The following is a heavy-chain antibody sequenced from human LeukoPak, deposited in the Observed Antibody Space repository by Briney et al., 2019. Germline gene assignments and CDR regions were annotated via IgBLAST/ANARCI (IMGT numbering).Heavy chain of an antibody. CDR3: ARALLRPWFDP. J-gene: IGHJ5*02. D-gene: IGHD4-17*01. CDR1: GGSISSYY. V-gene: IGHV4-59*01. CDR2: IYYSGST. Sequence: TTSETLSLTCAVSGGSISSYYWSWIRQPPGKGLEWIGYIYYSGSTNYNPSLKSRVTISVDTSKNQFSLKLSSVTAADTAVYYCARALLRPWFDPWGQGTLVTVSS.